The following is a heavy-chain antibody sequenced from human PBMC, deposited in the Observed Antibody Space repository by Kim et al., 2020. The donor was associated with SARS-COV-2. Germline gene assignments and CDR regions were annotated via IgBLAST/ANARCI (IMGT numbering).Heavy chain of an antibody. Sequence: GESLKISCKGSGYSFTSYWISWVRQMPGKGLEWMGRIDPSDSYTNYSPSFQGHVTISADKSISTAYLQWSSLKASDTAMYYCARLMTTVTSDYYYYGMDVWGQGTTVTVSS. V-gene: IGHV5-10-1*01. CDR1: GYSFTSYW. J-gene: IGHJ6*02. CDR2: IDPSDSYT. CDR3: ARLMTTVTSDYYYYGMDV. D-gene: IGHD4-4*01.